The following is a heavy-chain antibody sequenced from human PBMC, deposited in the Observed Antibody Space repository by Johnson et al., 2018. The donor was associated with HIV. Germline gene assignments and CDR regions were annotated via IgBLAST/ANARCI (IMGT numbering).Heavy chain of an antibody. J-gene: IGHJ3*02. D-gene: IGHD4-23*01. Sequence: VQLVESGGGVVQPGGSLRLSCAASGFTVSSNYMSWVRQAPGKGLEWVSVIYSGGSTYYADSVKGRFTISRDNSKNTLYLQMNSLRAEDTAVYYCARGGAGGNSEGAFDIWGQGTMVTVSS. V-gene: IGHV3-53*01. CDR1: GFTVSSNY. CDR3: ARGGAGGNSEGAFDI. CDR2: IYSGGST.